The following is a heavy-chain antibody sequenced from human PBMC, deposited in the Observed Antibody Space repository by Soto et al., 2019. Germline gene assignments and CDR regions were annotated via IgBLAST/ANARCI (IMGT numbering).Heavy chain of an antibody. Sequence: QVQLVQSGAEVKKPGSSVKVSCKASGGTFSSYAISWVRQAPGQGLEWMGGIIPIFGTANYAQKFQGRVTITADKSTSTAYMELSSLRSEDTAVYYCALRKGAYITMVRGALGAFDIWGQGTMVTVSS. CDR2: IIPIFGTA. V-gene: IGHV1-69*06. D-gene: IGHD3-10*01. CDR3: ALRKGAYITMVRGALGAFDI. J-gene: IGHJ3*02. CDR1: GGTFSSYA.